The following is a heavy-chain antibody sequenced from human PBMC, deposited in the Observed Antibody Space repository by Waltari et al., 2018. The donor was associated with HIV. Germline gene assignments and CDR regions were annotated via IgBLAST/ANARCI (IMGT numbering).Heavy chain of an antibody. V-gene: IGHV3-74*01. J-gene: IGHJ5*02. D-gene: IGHD3-16*01. CDR2: SNYDGTNT. Sequence: EVQLVESGGGLVQPGGSLRLSCAASGFTFNTSWMHWVRQAPGMGLVWCSQSNYDGTNTTCAESVKSRFTVSRDNAKNTLYLQMSSLRVEDTAVYFCAKLGRGETGPYQAWGRGTLVTVAS. CDR1: GFTFNTSW. CDR3: AKLGRGETGPYQA.